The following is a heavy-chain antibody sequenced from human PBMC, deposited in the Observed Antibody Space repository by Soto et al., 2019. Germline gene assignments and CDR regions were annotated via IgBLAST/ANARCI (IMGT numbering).Heavy chain of an antibody. V-gene: IGHV4-30-4*08. CDR1: GFTFSDYY. J-gene: IGHJ5*02. D-gene: IGHD2-2*01. Sequence: LRLSCAASGFTFSDYYMSWIRQSPGKGLEWIGYIFYSGYNYYNPSLKSRLSMSVDTSKNQFSLRLTSVTAADTAVYFCARLNPIVVVPTPMGWFDPWGQGALVTVSS. CDR3: ARLNPIVVVPTPMGWFDP. CDR2: IFYSGYN.